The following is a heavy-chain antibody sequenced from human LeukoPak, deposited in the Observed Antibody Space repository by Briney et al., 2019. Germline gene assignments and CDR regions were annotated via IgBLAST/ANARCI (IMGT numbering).Heavy chain of an antibody. CDR3: ARDYYFGSGSYYPDY. J-gene: IGHJ4*02. CDR1: GYTFTSYG. Sequence: ASVKVSCKASGYTFTSYGISWVRQAPGQGLEWMGWISAYNGNTNYAQKLQGRVTMTTDTSTSTAYMELGSLRSEDTAVYYCARDYYFGSGSYYPDYWGQGTLVTVSS. V-gene: IGHV1-18*01. D-gene: IGHD3-10*01. CDR2: ISAYNGNT.